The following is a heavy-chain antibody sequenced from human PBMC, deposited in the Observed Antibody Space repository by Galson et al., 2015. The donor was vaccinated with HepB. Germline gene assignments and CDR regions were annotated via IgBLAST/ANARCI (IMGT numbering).Heavy chain of an antibody. V-gene: IGHV6-1*01. CDR2: TYYRSKWYN. Sequence: CAISGDSVSSHSAAWNWIRQSPSRGLEWLGRTYYRSKWYNDYAVSVKSRITINPDTSKNQFSLQLNSVTPEDTAVYYCARAVAIIFGYSYGAFDYWGQGTLVTVSS. CDR1: GDSVSSHSAA. J-gene: IGHJ4*02. D-gene: IGHD5-18*01. CDR3: ARAVAIIFGYSYGAFDY.